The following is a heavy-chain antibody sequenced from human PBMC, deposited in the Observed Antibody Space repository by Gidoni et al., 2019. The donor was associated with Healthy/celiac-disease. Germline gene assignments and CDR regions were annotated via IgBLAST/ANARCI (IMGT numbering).Heavy chain of an antibody. CDR3: AIHESEFDCSGALT. CDR2: IYYSGIT. D-gene: IGHD2-15*01. J-gene: IGHJ5*02. CDR1: GGPISSSSYY. V-gene: IGHV4-39*01. Sequence: QLQLQESGPGLVKPSETLSLTCTVAGGPISSSSYYWGWIRQHPGKGLEWIGSIYYSGITYYHPSLKVRVTISVDTSKNPFSLTLSSVTAASTAVYYCAIHESEFDCSGALTWGQGTLVTFSS.